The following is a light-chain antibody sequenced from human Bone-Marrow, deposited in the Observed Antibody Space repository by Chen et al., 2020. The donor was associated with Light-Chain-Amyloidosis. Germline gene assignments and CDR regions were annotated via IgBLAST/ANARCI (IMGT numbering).Light chain of an antibody. Sequence: QPFLTQPPSASAPPGQMITISCYGVSSNVGNNYVSWYRHLPGTAPELLIFKDSRRPLGVPDRFSASKSGTSASLFISGLRSEDEVDYTCAAWDENLSTWEFGGGTRLTVL. V-gene: IGLV1-47*01. CDR3: AAWDENLSTWE. CDR2: KDS. J-gene: IGLJ3*02. CDR1: SSNVGNNY.